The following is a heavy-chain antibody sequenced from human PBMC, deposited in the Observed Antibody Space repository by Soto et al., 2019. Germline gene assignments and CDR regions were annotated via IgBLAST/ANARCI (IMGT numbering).Heavy chain of an antibody. CDR2: ITFSGNTV. V-gene: IGHV3-11*01. CDR1: GFTFSDSY. J-gene: IGHJ4*02. D-gene: IGHD3-3*01. Sequence: PGGSLRLSCAASGFTFSDSYMSWIRQAPGKGLEWISYITFSGNTVYYADSLKGRFTISRDNSKNTLYLQMNSLRAEDTAIYYCAKATLRVVHPLVFDYWGQGSLVTVSS. CDR3: AKATLRVVHPLVFDY.